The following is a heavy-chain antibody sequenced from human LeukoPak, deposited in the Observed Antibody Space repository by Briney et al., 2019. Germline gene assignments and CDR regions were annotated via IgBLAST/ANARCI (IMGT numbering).Heavy chain of an antibody. CDR1: GFTFSSYA. J-gene: IGHJ4*02. Sequence: GGSLRLSCAASGFTFSSYAMSWVRQAPGKGLEWVALISYDGSDKYYADSVKGRFTISRDNSKNTLYLQMNSLTAEDTAVYYCAKDPVVAATLGIDYWGQGTLVTVSS. V-gene: IGHV3-30*18. CDR2: ISYDGSDK. CDR3: AKDPVVAATLGIDY. D-gene: IGHD2-15*01.